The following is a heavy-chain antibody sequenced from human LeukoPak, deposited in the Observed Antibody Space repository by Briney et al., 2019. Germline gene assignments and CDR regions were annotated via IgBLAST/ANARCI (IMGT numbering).Heavy chain of an antibody. J-gene: IGHJ5*02. Sequence: GGSLRLSCAASGFTFSSYGMHWVRQAPGKGLEWVAVISYDGSNKYYADSVKGRFTISRDNSKNTLYLQMNSLRAEDTAVYYCAKDHSWFEPWGQGTLVTVSS. CDR2: ISYDGSNK. CDR1: GFTFSSYG. V-gene: IGHV3-30*18. CDR3: AKDHSWFEP.